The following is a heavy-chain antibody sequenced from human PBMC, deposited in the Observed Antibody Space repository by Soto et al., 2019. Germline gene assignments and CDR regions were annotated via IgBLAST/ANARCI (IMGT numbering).Heavy chain of an antibody. CDR3: ARVPRRTVIRGDAFDI. Sequence: SETLSLTCAVYGGSFSGYYWSRIRQPPGKGLEWIGEINHSGSTNYNPSLKSRVTISVDTSKNQFSLKLSSVTAADTTVYYCARVPRRTVIRGDAFDIWGQGTMVTVSS. CDR1: GGSFSGYY. V-gene: IGHV4-34*01. D-gene: IGHD4-17*01. J-gene: IGHJ3*02. CDR2: INHSGST.